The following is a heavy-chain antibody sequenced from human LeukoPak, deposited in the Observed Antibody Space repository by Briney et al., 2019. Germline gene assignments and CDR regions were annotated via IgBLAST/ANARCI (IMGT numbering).Heavy chain of an antibody. Sequence: GASVTVSCKASGYRFTIYGIGWVRQAPGQGLEGVGWISIYNGKTYYTQSLQDRVTMTTDTSTNTVYMELRSLRSDDTAVYYCARACHLVVVTAEGGWLDPWGQGTLVTVSS. J-gene: IGHJ5*02. CDR3: ARACHLVVVTAEGGWLDP. CDR1: GYRFTIYG. CDR2: ISIYNGKT. D-gene: IGHD2-21*02. V-gene: IGHV1-18*01.